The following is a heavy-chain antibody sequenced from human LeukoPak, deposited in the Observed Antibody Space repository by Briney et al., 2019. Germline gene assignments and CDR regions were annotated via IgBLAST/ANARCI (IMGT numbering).Heavy chain of an antibody. CDR2: IKKDGSGK. D-gene: IGHD3-22*01. CDR3: AKMEPVGGPLVVVITTPLDY. J-gene: IGHJ4*02. Sequence: GGSLRLSCAASGFTFSNCWMTWVRQAPGKGLEWVANIKKDGSGKYYVDSVKGRFTISRDNSKNTLYLQMNSLRAEDTAVYYCAKMEPVGGPLVVVITTPLDYWGQGTLVTVSS. CDR1: GFTFSNCW. V-gene: IGHV3-7*01.